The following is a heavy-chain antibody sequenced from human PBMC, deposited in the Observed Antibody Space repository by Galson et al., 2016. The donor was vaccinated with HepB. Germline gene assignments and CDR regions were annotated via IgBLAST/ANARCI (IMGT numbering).Heavy chain of an antibody. V-gene: IGHV4-4*02. J-gene: IGHJ5*02. CDR2: IYHTGTS. D-gene: IGHD2-2*01. CDR3: ARAAIIPGARMVFDP. CDR1: GASISDSNW. Sequence: SETLSLTCAVSGASISDSNWWTWVRRVPGKGLEWIGEIYHTGTSNNNPFLSSRFTLSVDKSRNQFSLNLTSVTAADTAVYYCARAAIIPGARMVFDPWGQGILVTVSS.